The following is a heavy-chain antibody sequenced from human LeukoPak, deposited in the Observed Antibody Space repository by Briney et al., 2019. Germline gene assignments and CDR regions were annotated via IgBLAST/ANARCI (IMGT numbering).Heavy chain of an antibody. V-gene: IGHV4-39*01. D-gene: IGHD1-26*01. CDR3: ATYSGSYFIDH. J-gene: IGHJ4*02. Sequence: SETLSLTCTVPGASISRTSYYWGWIRQTPGKGLEWIGTVYYSGSTYYNTSLKSRLTISVDTSKSQISLKLTSVTAADMAVYYCATYSGSYFIDHWGQGTLVTVSS. CDR1: GASISRTSYY. CDR2: VYYSGST.